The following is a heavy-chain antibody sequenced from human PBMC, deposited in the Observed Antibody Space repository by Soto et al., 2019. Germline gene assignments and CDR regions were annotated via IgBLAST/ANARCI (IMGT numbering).Heavy chain of an antibody. CDR3: AREPEKYSGCDLGIEY. CDR2: ISDSGRST. V-gene: IGHV3-48*03. J-gene: IGHJ4*02. CDR1: GFTFSYYE. D-gene: IGHD5-12*01. Sequence: GGSLRLSCAASGFTFSYYEMNWVRQAPGKGLEWVSYISDSGRSTSYADSVRGRFTISRDNTKNSLFLQMNSLRAEDTAVYYCAREPEKYSGCDLGIEYWDQGPPVGVSS.